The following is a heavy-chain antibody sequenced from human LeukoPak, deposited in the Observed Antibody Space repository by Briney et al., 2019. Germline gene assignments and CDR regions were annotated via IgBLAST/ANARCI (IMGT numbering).Heavy chain of an antibody. D-gene: IGHD3-22*01. J-gene: IGHJ4*02. CDR3: ARDPPSGYDSPGD. Sequence: SGGSLRLSCAASGFTFSSYWMSWVRQAPGNGLEWVANINQDGSEKYYVDSVKGRFTISRDNANNSLYLQMNSLRAEDTAVYYCARDPPSGYDSPGDWGQGTLVTVSS. V-gene: IGHV3-7*01. CDR2: INQDGSEK. CDR1: GFTFSSYW.